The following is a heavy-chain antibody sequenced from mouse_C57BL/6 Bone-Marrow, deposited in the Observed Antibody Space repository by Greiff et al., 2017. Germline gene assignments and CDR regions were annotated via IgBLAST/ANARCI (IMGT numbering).Heavy chain of an antibody. V-gene: IGHV5-6*01. CDR1: GFTFSSYG. D-gene: IGHD2-5*01. J-gene: IGHJ4*01. Sequence: EVQLQESGGDLVKPGGSLKLSCAASGFTFSSYGMSWVRQTPDKRLEWVATISSGGSYPYYPDSVKGRFTISRDNAKNTLYLQMSSLKSEDTAMYYCARHNYSNQYAMDYWGQGTSVTVSS. CDR2: ISSGGSYP. CDR3: ARHNYSNQYAMDY.